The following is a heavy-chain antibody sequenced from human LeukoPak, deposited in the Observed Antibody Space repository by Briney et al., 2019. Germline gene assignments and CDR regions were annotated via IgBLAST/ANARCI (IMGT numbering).Heavy chain of an antibody. J-gene: IGHJ4*02. CDR2: IYPGDSDT. D-gene: IGHD2-2*01. V-gene: IGHV5-51*01. Sequence: GESLKISCKGSGYSSTSHWIGWVRQMPGKGLEWMGIIYPGDSDTRYSPSFQGQVTISADKSINTAYLRWSSLKASDTAMYYCAIRGYCSDTTCSAPLDYWGQGTLVTVSS. CDR1: GYSSTSHW. CDR3: AIRGYCSDTTCSAPLDY.